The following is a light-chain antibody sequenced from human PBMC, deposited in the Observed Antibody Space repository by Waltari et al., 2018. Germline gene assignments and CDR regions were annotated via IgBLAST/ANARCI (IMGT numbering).Light chain of an antibody. CDR3: QQSSSTPQDA. CDR1: QSINNY. Sequence: DIQMTQSPSSLSASVGDRVPIPCRASQSINNYLNWYQQKPGKAPNLLIYAASSLHSGVPSRFSGSGSGTDFTLTISSLQADDVATYYCQQSSSTPQDAFGQGTKLEIK. J-gene: IGKJ2*01. V-gene: IGKV1-39*01. CDR2: AAS.